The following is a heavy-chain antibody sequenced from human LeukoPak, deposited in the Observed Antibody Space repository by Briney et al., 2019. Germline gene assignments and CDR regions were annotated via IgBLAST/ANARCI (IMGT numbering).Heavy chain of an antibody. Sequence: SETLSLTCAVYGGSFSGYYWSWIRQPPGKGLEWIGEINHSGSTNYNPSLKSRVTISVDTSKNPFSLKLSSVTAADTAVYYCGRGHAGITIFGPPRIYGMDGWGQGTTVTVSS. V-gene: IGHV4-34*01. CDR1: GGSFSGYY. CDR3: GRGHAGITIFGPPRIYGMDG. CDR2: INHSGST. D-gene: IGHD3-3*01. J-gene: IGHJ6*02.